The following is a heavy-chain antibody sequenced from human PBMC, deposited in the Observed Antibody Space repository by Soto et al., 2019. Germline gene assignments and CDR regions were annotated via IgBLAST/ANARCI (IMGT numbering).Heavy chain of an antibody. CDR2: IYYSGST. Sequence: SETLSLTCTVSGGSISSGGYYWSWIRQHPGKGLEWIGYIYYSGSTNYNPSLKSRVTISVDTSKNQFSLKLSSVTAADTAVYYCARVGEDYPDYWGQGTLVTVSS. CDR3: ARVGEDYPDY. V-gene: IGHV4-61*08. CDR1: GGSISSGGYY. D-gene: IGHD3-10*01. J-gene: IGHJ4*02.